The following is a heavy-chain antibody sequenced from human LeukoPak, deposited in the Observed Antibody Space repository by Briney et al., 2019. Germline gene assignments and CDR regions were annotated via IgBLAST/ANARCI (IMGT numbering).Heavy chain of an antibody. CDR3: ARAPSASAYSGSYFDY. CDR2: IYYTGST. D-gene: IGHD1-26*01. CDR1: GGSISTYY. J-gene: IGHJ4*02. Sequence: SETLSLTCIVSGGSISTYYWSWIRQPPGKGLEWIGYIYYTGSTSYNPSLKSRVTISVDTSKNQFAPKLSSVTAADTAVYYCARAPSASAYSGSYFDYWGQGTLVTVSS. V-gene: IGHV4-59*08.